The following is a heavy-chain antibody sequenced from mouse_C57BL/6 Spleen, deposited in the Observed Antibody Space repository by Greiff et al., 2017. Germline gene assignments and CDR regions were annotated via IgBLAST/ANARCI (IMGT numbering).Heavy chain of an antibody. CDR1: GYAFSSSW. J-gene: IGHJ4*01. CDR2: IYPGDGDT. V-gene: IGHV1-82*01. Sequence: VQLQESGPELVKPGASVKISCKASGYAFSSSWMNWVKQRPGKGLEWIGRIYPGDGDTNYNGKFKGKATLTADKSSSTAYMQLSSLTSEDSAVYFCANYDYDVYAMDYWGQGTSVTVSS. CDR3: ANYDYDVYAMDY. D-gene: IGHD2-4*01.